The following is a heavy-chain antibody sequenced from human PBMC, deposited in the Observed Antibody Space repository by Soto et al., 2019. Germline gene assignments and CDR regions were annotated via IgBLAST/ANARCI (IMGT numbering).Heavy chain of an antibody. CDR3: ARDALDI. V-gene: IGHV4-4*02. CDR1: GGSISSYNW. Sequence: QVQLQESGPGLVKPSGTLSLTCAVSGGSISSYNWWSWVRQPPGKGLEWIGEIYHSGSTNYNPSLTSRVTMSMDKSNNQFFLKLNSVTAADTAVYYCARDALDIWDQGTVVTVSS. CDR2: IYHSGST. J-gene: IGHJ3*02.